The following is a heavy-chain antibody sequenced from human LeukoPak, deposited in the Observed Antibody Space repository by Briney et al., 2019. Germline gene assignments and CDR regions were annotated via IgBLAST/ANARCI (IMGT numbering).Heavy chain of an antibody. V-gene: IGHV1-69*13. CDR1: GGTFSSYA. CDR3: ASEWELLWGGFDY. Sequence: GASEKVSCKASGGTFSSYAISWVRQAPGQGLEWMGGIIPIFGTANYAQKFQGRVTITADESTSTAYMELSSLRSEDTAVYYCASEWELLWGGFDYWGQGTLVTVSS. D-gene: IGHD1-26*01. CDR2: IIPIFGTA. J-gene: IGHJ4*02.